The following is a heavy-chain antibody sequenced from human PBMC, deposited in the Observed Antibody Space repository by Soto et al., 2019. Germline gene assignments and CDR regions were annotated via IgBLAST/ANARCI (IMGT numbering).Heavy chain of an antibody. Sequence: SVKVSCKASGGTFSSYAISWVRQAPGQGLEWMGGIIPIFGTANYAQKFQGRVTITADESTSTAYMELSSLRSEDTAVYYFARARYYYDSSGYSYFDYWGQGTLVTVSS. J-gene: IGHJ4*02. D-gene: IGHD3-22*01. CDR1: GGTFSSYA. CDR3: ARARYYYDSSGYSYFDY. V-gene: IGHV1-69*13. CDR2: IIPIFGTA.